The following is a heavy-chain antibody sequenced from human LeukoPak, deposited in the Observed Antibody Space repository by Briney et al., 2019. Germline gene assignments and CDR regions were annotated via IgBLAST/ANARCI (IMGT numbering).Heavy chain of an antibody. V-gene: IGHV3-23*01. Sequence: GGSLRLSCAASGFTFSSYAMSWVRQAPGKGLEWVSAISGSGGSTYYADSVKGRFTISRDNSKNTLYLQMNSLRAEDTAVYYCARGDGGSGRGWFDPWGQGTLVTVSS. J-gene: IGHJ5*02. CDR2: ISGSGGST. CDR3: ARGDGGSGRGWFDP. D-gene: IGHD6-19*01. CDR1: GFTFSSYA.